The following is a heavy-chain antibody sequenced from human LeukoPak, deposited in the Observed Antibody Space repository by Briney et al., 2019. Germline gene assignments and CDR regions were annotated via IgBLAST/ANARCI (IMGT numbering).Heavy chain of an antibody. J-gene: IGHJ3*02. Sequence: GESLQISSHASGYNFPDYWIGWVRPTPGKGLEWMGILFPDDSDTKNSPSFEGQVTISVDESTTTAYLQWSSLKASDTAVYYCARRLRAVSNTMIWGPADAFDIWGQGTTVTVSS. CDR3: ARRLRAVSNTMIWGPADAFDI. V-gene: IGHV5-51*01. CDR1: GYNFPDYW. D-gene: IGHD3-22*01. CDR2: LFPDDSDT.